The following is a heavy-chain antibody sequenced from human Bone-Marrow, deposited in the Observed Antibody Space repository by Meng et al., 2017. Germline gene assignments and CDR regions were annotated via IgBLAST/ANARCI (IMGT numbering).Heavy chain of an antibody. V-gene: IGHV5-51*01. CDR1: GYSFTSYW. J-gene: IGHJ3*02. CDR3: ARLLGHDAFDI. CDR2: IYPGDSDT. Sequence: GESLKISCKGSGYSFTSYWIGWVRQTPGKGLEWMGIIYPGDSDTRYSPSFQGQVIISANKSITTAYLQWSSLKASDTAMYYCARLLGHDAFDIWGQGTMVTVSS. D-gene: IGHD2-15*01.